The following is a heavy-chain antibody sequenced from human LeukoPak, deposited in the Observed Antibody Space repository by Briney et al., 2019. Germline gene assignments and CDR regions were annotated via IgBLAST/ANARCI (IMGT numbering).Heavy chain of an antibody. CDR1: GGSFSGYH. D-gene: IGHD2-15*01. CDR3: ARDGSVGRCSGGSCYRTSYYYYGMDV. CDR2: IYYGGTT. Sequence: MSSETLSLTCAVYGGSFSGYHWSWIRQPPGKGLEWIGSIYYGGTTFYNPSLKSRLTISADTSKTQFSLKLSSVTAADTAVYYCARDGSVGRCSGGSCYRTSYYYYGMDVWGQGTTVTVSS. V-gene: IGHV4-34*01. J-gene: IGHJ6*02.